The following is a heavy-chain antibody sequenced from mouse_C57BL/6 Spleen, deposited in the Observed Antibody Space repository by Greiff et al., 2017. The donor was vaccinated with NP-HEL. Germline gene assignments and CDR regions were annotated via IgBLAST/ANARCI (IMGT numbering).Heavy chain of an antibody. V-gene: IGHV5-17*01. Sequence: EVQRVESGGGLVKPGGSLKLSCAASGFTFSDYGMHWVRQAPEKGLEWVAYISSGSSTIYYADTVKGRFTISRDNAKNNLFLQMTSLRSEDTAMYYCATYGLYAMDYWGQGTSVTVSS. CDR3: ATYGLYAMDY. CDR1: GFTFSDYG. D-gene: IGHD1-1*02. CDR2: ISSGSSTI. J-gene: IGHJ4*01.